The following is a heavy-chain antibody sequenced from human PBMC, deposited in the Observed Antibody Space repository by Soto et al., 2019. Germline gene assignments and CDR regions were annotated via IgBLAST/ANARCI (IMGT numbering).Heavy chain of an antibody. Sequence: SETLSLTCTVSGGSISSYYWSWIRQPPGKGLEWIGYIYYSGSTNYNPSLKSRVTISVDTSKNQFSLKLSSVTAADTAVYYCARVGADYDFWSGYYSYYYGMDVWGQGTTVTVSS. V-gene: IGHV4-59*01. CDR1: GGSISSYY. J-gene: IGHJ6*02. CDR2: IYYSGST. CDR3: ARVGADYDFWSGYYSYYYGMDV. D-gene: IGHD3-3*01.